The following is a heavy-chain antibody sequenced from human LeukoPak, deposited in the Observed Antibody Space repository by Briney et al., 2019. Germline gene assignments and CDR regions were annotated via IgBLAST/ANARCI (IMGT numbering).Heavy chain of an antibody. D-gene: IGHD5-24*01. Sequence: SETLSLTCTVSGGSISSYYWSWIRQPPGKGLEWIGYIYYSGSTNYNPSLKSRVTISVDTSKNQFSLKLSSVTAADTAVYYCARDGEDGYNLDYWGQGTLVTVSS. CDR2: IYYSGST. CDR1: GGSISSYY. CDR3: ARDGEDGYNLDY. V-gene: IGHV4-59*01. J-gene: IGHJ4*02.